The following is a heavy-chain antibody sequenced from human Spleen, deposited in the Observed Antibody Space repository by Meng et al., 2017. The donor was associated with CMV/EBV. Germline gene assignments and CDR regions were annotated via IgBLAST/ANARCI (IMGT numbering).Heavy chain of an antibody. CDR1: GFTFSNAW. V-gene: IGHV3-15*01. CDR3: PTKDYCSSSHCGSSGFDI. D-gene: IGHD2-2*01. Sequence: GGSLRLSCAASGFTFSNAWISWVRQAPGKGLEWVGRIKSNSDGGTTDYAAPVKGRFTISRDDSKSTVYLQMDSLKIEDTAVYYCPTKDYCSSSHCGSSGFDIWGQGTTVTVSS. J-gene: IGHJ3*02. CDR2: IKSNSDGGTT.